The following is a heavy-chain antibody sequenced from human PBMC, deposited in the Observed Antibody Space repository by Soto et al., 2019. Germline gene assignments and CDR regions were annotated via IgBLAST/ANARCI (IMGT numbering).Heavy chain of an antibody. Sequence: EVQLLESGGGFVQPGGSLRLSCAASGFTFSNYAMSWVRQAPGKGLEWVSTISGGGGTTYSAGSVKGRLTISRDNSKNTLYLQMNSLRAEDTAVYYCAKVDDCGGDCYSFDYWGQGTLVTVSS. J-gene: IGHJ4*02. CDR2: ISGGGGTT. CDR3: AKVDDCGGDCYSFDY. D-gene: IGHD2-21*02. CDR1: GFTFSNYA. V-gene: IGHV3-23*01.